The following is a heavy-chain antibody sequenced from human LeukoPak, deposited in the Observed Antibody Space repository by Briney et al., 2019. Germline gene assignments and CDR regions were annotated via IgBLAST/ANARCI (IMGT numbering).Heavy chain of an antibody. CDR1: GGSFSGYY. J-gene: IGHJ3*02. D-gene: IGHD6-13*01. V-gene: IGHV4-34*01. CDR3: ARGWQLVPSDAFDI. Sequence: PSETLSLTSAVHGGSFSGYYWSWIRQPPGKGLEWMGEINHSGSTNYNPSLKSRVTISVDTSKNQFSLKLSSVTAADTAVYYCARGWQLVPSDAFDIWGQGTMVTVSS. CDR2: INHSGST.